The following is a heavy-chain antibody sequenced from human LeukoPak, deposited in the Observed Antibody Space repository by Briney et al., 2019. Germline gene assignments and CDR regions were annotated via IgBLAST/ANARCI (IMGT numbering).Heavy chain of an antibody. V-gene: IGHV4-59*08. CDR3: ARVRDGSGSYRRPIDS. D-gene: IGHD3-10*01. J-gene: IGHJ4*02. CDR1: GGSISSFH. CDR2: IYYSGST. Sequence: SETLSLTCTVSGGSISSFHWSWIRQPPGKGLECIGYIYYSGSTNYNSSLQSRVTISVDTSKNQFSLKLSSVTAADTAVYYCARVRDGSGSYRRPIDSWGQGTLVTVSS.